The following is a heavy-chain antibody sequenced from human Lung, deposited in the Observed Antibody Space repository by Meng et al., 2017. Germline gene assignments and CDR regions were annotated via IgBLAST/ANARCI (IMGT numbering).Heavy chain of an antibody. J-gene: IGHJ4*02. CDR3: ARGPTTMAHDFDY. D-gene: IGHD4-11*01. Sequence: QVPLLQWGAGLLKPSETLSLTCGVSGGSFSDYYWRWIRQPPGKGLEWIGEINHSGSTNYNPSLESRATISVDTSQNNLSLKLSSVTAADSAVYYCARGPTTMAHDFDYWGQGTLVTVSS. CDR1: GGSFSDYY. CDR2: INHSGST. V-gene: IGHV4-34*01.